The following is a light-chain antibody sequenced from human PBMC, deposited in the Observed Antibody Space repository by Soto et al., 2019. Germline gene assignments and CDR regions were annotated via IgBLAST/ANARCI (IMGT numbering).Light chain of an antibody. V-gene: IGLV2-14*01. CDR2: DVS. CDR1: SSDVGGYNY. Sequence: QSVLTQPASVSGSPGQSITISCTGTSSDVGGYNYVSWYQQHPGKAPKLMIYDVSNRPSGVSNRFSGSKSGNTASLTISGLQAEDAADYYCRSYTSSSTLYVVFGGGTKLTVL. CDR3: RSYTSSSTLYVV. J-gene: IGLJ2*01.